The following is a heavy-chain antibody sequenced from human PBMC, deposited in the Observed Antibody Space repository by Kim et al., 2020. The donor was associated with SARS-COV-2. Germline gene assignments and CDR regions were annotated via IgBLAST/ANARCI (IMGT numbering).Heavy chain of an antibody. J-gene: IGHJ6*02. CDR2: ISHSGSST. CDR1: GFTFSSYA. Sequence: GGSLRLSCAASGFTFSSYAMSWVRHAPGKGLEWVSAISHSGSSTYYADSVKGRFTISRDNSKNTLYLQMNSLRAEDTAVYYCAKDVMITFGGVIPLGYYFYGMDVWGQGSSVTVSS. CDR3: AKDVMITFGGVIPLGYYFYGMDV. V-gene: IGHV3-23*01. D-gene: IGHD3-16*02.